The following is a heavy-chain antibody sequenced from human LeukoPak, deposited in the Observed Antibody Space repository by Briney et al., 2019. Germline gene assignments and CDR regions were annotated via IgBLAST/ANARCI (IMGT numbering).Heavy chain of an antibody. Sequence: ASVTVSFKASGYTFTGYYMHWVRQAPGQGLEWMGRINPNSGGTNYAQQFQGRVTMTRDTSISTAYMELSRLRSDDTAVYYCARDPRIAVAGKYFDYWGQGTLVTVSS. D-gene: IGHD6-19*01. CDR3: ARDPRIAVAGKYFDY. V-gene: IGHV1-2*06. J-gene: IGHJ4*02. CDR1: GYTFTGYY. CDR2: INPNSGGT.